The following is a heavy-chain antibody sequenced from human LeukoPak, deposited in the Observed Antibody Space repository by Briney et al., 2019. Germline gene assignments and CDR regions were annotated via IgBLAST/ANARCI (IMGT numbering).Heavy chain of an antibody. V-gene: IGHV3-11*04. J-gene: IGHJ4*02. Sequence: PGGSLRLSCAASGFTFSDYYMSWIRQAPGKGLEWVSYISSSGSTIYYADSVKGRFTISRDNAKNSLYLQMNSLRAEDTAVYYCARDRRSSGWYSHYFDYWGQGTLVTVSS. CDR1: GFTFSDYY. D-gene: IGHD6-19*01. CDR2: ISSSGSTI. CDR3: ARDRRSSGWYSHYFDY.